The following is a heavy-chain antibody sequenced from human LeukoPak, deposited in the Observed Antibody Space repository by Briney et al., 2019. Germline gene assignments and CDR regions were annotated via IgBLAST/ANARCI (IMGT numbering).Heavy chain of an antibody. J-gene: IGHJ4*02. V-gene: IGHV3-33*01. CDR3: ARDEGGQLNYFDY. CDR2: IWYDGSNK. CDR1: GFIFSSYG. D-gene: IGHD2-2*01. Sequence: GGSLRLSCAASGFIFSSYGMHWVRQAPGKGLEWVATIWYDGSNKDYADSVKGRFTISRDNSKNTLYLQMNSLRAEDTAVYYCARDEGGQLNYFDYWGQGTLVTVSS.